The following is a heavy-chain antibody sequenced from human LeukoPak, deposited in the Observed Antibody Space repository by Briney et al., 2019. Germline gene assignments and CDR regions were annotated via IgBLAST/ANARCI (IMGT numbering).Heavy chain of an antibody. D-gene: IGHD6-19*01. J-gene: IGHJ5*02. V-gene: IGHV3-7*05. Sequence: PGESLRLSCTAFGFTFSSYWMNWVRQAPGKGLEWVANIKQDGSDKHYVDSVKGRFTISRDNAKNSLYLQMNNLRAEDTAVYYCARDIAAGNLFDPWGQGTLVTVSS. CDR3: ARDIAAGNLFDP. CDR1: GFTFSSYW. CDR2: IKQDGSDK.